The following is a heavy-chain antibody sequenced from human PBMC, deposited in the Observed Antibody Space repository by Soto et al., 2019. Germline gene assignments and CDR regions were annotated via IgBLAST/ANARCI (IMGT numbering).Heavy chain of an antibody. CDR1: GFTFSSYA. CDR3: AKWGAYCSSTSCYASY. CDR2: ISGSGGST. J-gene: IGHJ4*02. V-gene: IGHV3-23*01. D-gene: IGHD2-2*01. Sequence: EVQLLESGGGLVQPGGSLRLSCAASGFTFSSYAMSWVRQAPGKGLEWVSAISGSGGSTYYADSVKGRFTISRDNSKNTLYLQMNSLRAEDTAVYYCAKWGAYCSSTSCYASYWGQGTLVTVSS.